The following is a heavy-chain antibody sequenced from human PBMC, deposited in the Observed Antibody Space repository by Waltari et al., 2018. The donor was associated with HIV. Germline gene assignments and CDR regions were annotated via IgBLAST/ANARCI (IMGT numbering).Heavy chain of an antibody. J-gene: IGHJ4*02. CDR1: AYTFTQNS. D-gene: IGHD3-10*01. Sequence: QVQLVQSGSGLTRPGAFVTLSCKASAYTFTQNSLTWVRQAPGQGLEWRGWINTDTGSPTYAQGFTGQFVFSLDTSVSTAYLQITSLKAEDTAVYYCARDGGRSRAFDYWGQGTLVTVSS. V-gene: IGHV7-4-1*02. CDR3: ARDGGRSRAFDY. CDR2: INTDTGSP.